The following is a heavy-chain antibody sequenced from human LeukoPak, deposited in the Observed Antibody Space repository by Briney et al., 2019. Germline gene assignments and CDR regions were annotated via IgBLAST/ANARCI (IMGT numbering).Heavy chain of an antibody. CDR2: ISGRGSSI. D-gene: IGHD2-21*02. CDR1: GFSFSSYA. CDR3: ATRVYCGGDCYSSHGMDV. J-gene: IGHJ6*02. Sequence: GSLRLSCAASGFSFSSYAMSWVRQAPGKGLEWVSVISGRGSSIDYADSVKGRFTISRDNAKNSLYLQMNSLRPEDTAVYYCATRVYCGGDCYSSHGMDVWGPGTTVTVSS. V-gene: IGHV3-23*01.